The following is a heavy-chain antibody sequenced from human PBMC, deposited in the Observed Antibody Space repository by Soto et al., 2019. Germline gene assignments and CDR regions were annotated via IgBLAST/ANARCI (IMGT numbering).Heavy chain of an antibody. CDR3: AKAPSSSWLNWFDP. V-gene: IGHV3-23*01. J-gene: IGHJ5*02. Sequence: VGSLRLSCAASGFTFSSYAMSWVRQAPGKGLEWVSAISGSGGSTYYADSVKGRFTISRDNSKNTLYLQMNSLRAEDTAVYYCAKAPSSSWLNWFDPWGQGTLVTVSS. CDR1: GFTFSSYA. D-gene: IGHD6-13*01. CDR2: ISGSGGST.